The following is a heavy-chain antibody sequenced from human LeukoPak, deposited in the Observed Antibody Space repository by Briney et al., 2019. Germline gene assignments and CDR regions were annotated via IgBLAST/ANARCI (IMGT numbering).Heavy chain of an antibody. CDR2: VSSSGTTT. D-gene: IGHD3-22*01. CDR1: GFTFSSYS. V-gene: IGHV3-48*04. CDR3: ARVPGGPYYVSSGYYYDY. J-gene: IGHJ4*02. Sequence: GGSLRLSCAASGFTFSSYSVIWARQAPGKGLEWVSYVSSSGTTTYYADSVRGRFTISRDNAENSLYLQMNSLRAEDTAVYYCARVPGGPYYVSSGYYYDYWGQGTLVTVSS.